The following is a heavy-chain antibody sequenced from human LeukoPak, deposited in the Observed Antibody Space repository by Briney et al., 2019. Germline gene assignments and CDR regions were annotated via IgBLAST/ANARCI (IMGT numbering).Heavy chain of an antibody. J-gene: IGHJ3*02. Sequence: GGSLRLSCAASGFTFSSYGMHWARQAPGKGLEWVAFIRYDGSNKYYADSVKGRFTISRDNSKNTLYLQMNSLRAEDTAVYYCAKEAGTTLLDAFDIWGQGTMVTVSS. CDR3: AKEAGTTLLDAFDI. V-gene: IGHV3-30*02. CDR2: IRYDGSNK. D-gene: IGHD1-14*01. CDR1: GFTFSSYG.